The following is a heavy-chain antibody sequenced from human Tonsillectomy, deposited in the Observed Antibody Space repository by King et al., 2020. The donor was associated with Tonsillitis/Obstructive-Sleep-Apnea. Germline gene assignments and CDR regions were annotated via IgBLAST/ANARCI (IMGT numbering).Heavy chain of an antibody. CDR1: GFTFSSYA. J-gene: IGHJ4*02. D-gene: IGHD3-3*01. CDR3: ARGSPYYDFWSGWVDY. Sequence: QLVQSGGGVVQPGRSLRLSCAASGFTFSSYAMHWVRQAPGKGLEWVVVISYDGSNKYYADSVKGRFTISRDNSKNTLYLQMNSLRAEDTAVYYCARGSPYYDFWSGWVDYWGQGTLVTVSS. CDR2: ISYDGSNK. V-gene: IGHV3-30*04.